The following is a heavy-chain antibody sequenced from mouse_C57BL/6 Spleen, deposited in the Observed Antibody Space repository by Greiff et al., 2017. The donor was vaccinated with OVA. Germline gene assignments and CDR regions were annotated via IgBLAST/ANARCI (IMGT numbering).Heavy chain of an antibody. CDR3: ARAFYYYGSSSFDY. Sequence: QVQLQQPGAELVMPGASVKLSCKASGYTFTSYWMHWVKQRPGQGLEWIGEIDPSDSYTNYNQKFKGQSTLTVDKSSSTAYMQLSSLTSEDSAVYYCARAFYYYGSSSFDYWGQGTTLTVSS. CDR1: GYTFTSYW. CDR2: IDPSDSYT. D-gene: IGHD1-1*01. J-gene: IGHJ2*01. V-gene: IGHV1-69*01.